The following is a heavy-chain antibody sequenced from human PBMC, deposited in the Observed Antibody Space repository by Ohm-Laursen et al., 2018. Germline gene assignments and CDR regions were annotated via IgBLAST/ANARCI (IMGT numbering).Heavy chain of an antibody. V-gene: IGHV3-48*03. CDR3: ARIPTNYDFWSGYASYYAMDV. Sequence: GSLRLSCTASGFIFSSYEMNWVRQAPGKGLEWVSHISSSATSIFYAGSVTGRFTISRDNAKNSLYLHMDSLRAEDTAVYYCARIPTNYDFWSGYASYYAMDVWGQGTTVTVSS. CDR2: ISSSATSI. J-gene: IGHJ6*02. CDR1: GFIFSSYE. D-gene: IGHD3-3*01.